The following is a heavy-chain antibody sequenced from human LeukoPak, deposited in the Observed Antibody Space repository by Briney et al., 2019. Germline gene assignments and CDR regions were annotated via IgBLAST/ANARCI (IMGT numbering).Heavy chain of an antibody. CDR3: AKVRPTITMIVLAAFDY. V-gene: IGHV3-23*01. Sequence: GGSLRLSCAASGFTFSSYGMSWVRQAPGKGLEWVSGISGSGGSTYYADSVKGRFTISRDNSKNTLYLQMNNLRAEDTAVYYCAKVRPTITMIVLAAFDYWGQGTLVTVSS. CDR1: GFTFSSYG. J-gene: IGHJ4*02. CDR2: ISGSGGST. D-gene: IGHD3-22*01.